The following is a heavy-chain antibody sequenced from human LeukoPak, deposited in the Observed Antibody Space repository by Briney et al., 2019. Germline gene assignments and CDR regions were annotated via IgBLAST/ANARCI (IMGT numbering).Heavy chain of an antibody. J-gene: IGHJ4*02. V-gene: IGHV3-21*01. Sequence: GGSLRLSCAASGFTFSSNSMNWVRQAPGKGLEWVSSISSSSSYIYYADSLKGRFTISRDNAKNSLYLQMNSLRAEDTAVYYCARVQMGVSDSSGLFDYWGQGTLVTVSS. CDR1: GFTFSSNS. CDR2: ISSSSSYI. CDR3: ARVQMGVSDSSGLFDY. D-gene: IGHD6-19*01.